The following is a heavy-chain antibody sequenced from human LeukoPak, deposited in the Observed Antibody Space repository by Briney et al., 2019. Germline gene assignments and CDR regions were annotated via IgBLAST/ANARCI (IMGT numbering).Heavy chain of an antibody. V-gene: IGHV1-69*04. CDR2: TIPILGIA. J-gene: IGHJ4*02. Sequence: GASVKVTCKAPGDTFGIYAISWVRQAHGQGLEWMGRTIPILGIAKYAQKFQGRLTITADTSTSTAYMELTNLRSDDTAVYYCASQFLLPFDYWGRGTLVTVSS. CDR1: GDTFGIYA. D-gene: IGHD1-26*01. CDR3: ASQFLLPFDY.